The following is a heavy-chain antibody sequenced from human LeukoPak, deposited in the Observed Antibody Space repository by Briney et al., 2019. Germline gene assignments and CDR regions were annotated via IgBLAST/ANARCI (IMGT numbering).Heavy chain of an antibody. Sequence: SETLSLTCTASGGSISGYYWSWIRQPPGKGLEWIGYIYYSGSTHYNPSLKSRVTISLDTSRNQFSLKLSSVTAADTAVYYCARAELGFGGVFDYWGQGTLVTVSS. V-gene: IGHV4-59*12. D-gene: IGHD3-10*01. CDR3: ARAELGFGGVFDY. J-gene: IGHJ4*02. CDR1: GGSISGYY. CDR2: IYYSGST.